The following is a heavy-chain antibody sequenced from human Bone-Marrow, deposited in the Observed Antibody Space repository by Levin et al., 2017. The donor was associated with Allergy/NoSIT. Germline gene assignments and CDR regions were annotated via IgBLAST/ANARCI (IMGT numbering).Heavy chain of an antibody. V-gene: IGHV4-34*01. CDR1: GGSFSGYY. Sequence: SETLSLTCAVYGGSFSGYYWSWIRQPPGKGLEWIGEINHSGSTNYNPSLKSRVTISVDTSKNQFSLKLSSVTAADTAVYYCRNEGYCSGGSCYSRYYFDYWGQGTLVTVSS. CDR2: INHSGST. CDR3: RNEGYCSGGSCYSRYYFDY. J-gene: IGHJ4*02. D-gene: IGHD2-15*01.